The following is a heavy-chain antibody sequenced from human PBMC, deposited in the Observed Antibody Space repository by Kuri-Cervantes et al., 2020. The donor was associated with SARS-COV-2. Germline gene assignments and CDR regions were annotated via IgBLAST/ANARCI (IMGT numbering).Heavy chain of an antibody. V-gene: IGHV3-43D*03. Sequence: GESLKISCAASGFTFDDYAMHWVRQAPGKGLEWVSLISWDGGSTYYADSVKGRFTISRDNSKNSLYLQMNSLRAEDTAVYYCARGRGYFGAFDIWGQGTMVTVSS. J-gene: IGHJ3*02. D-gene: IGHD5-18*01. CDR1: GFTFDDYA. CDR2: ISWDGGST. CDR3: ARGRGYFGAFDI.